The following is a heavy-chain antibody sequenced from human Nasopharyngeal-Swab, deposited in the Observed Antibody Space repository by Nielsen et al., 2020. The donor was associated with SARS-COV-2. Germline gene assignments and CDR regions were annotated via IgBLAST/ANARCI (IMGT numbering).Heavy chain of an antibody. CDR2: IYHSGST. J-gene: IGHJ6*03. V-gene: IGHV4-4*02. CDR3: ARAYSSSWRSFYYYYMDV. D-gene: IGHD6-13*01. Sequence: SETLSLTCAVSGGSISSSKWWGWVRQPPGKGLEWIGEIYHSGSTNYNPSLKSRVTISVDKSKNQFSLKLSSVTAADTAVYYCARAYSSSWRSFYYYYMDVWGKGTTVTVSS. CDR1: GGSISSSKW.